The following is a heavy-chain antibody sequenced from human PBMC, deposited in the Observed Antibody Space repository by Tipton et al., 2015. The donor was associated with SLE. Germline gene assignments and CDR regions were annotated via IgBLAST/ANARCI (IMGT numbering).Heavy chain of an antibody. CDR2: LSYDGSNT. V-gene: IGHV3-30*03. Sequence: SLRLSCAASGFTFSNYGLQWVRQAPGKGLEWVALLSYDGSNTYYADSVKGRFTISRDNSKNTLYLQMNSLRAEDTGVYYCARELLSVYGMDVWGQGTTVTVSS. CDR3: ARELLSVYGMDV. J-gene: IGHJ6*02. D-gene: IGHD2/OR15-2a*01. CDR1: GFTFSNYG.